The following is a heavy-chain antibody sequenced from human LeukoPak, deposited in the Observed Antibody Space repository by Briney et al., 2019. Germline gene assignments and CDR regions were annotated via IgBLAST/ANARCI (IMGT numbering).Heavy chain of an antibody. Sequence: ASVKVSCKASGYTFTSYGISWVRQAPGQGLEWMGWISAYNGNTNYAQKFQGRVTITADKSTSTAYMELSSLRSEDTAVYYCARRYCSGGSCPGGMDVWGQGTTVTVSS. J-gene: IGHJ6*02. CDR1: GYTFTSYG. CDR3: ARRYCSGGSCPGGMDV. V-gene: IGHV1-18*01. CDR2: ISAYNGNT. D-gene: IGHD2-15*01.